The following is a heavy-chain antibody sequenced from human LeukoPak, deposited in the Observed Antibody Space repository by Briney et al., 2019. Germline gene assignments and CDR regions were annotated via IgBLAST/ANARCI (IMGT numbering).Heavy chain of an antibody. Sequence: GGSPRLSCAAPGFTFSTFLMSWGRQAPGKGLGGVANIRQDGSKIYYVDSVKGRFTISRDNSKNTLYLQMNSLRAEDTAVYYCATHSYGGNSGGGYWGQGTLVTVSS. J-gene: IGHJ4*02. D-gene: IGHD4-23*01. CDR1: GFTFSTFL. CDR2: IRQDGSKI. V-gene: IGHV3-7*03. CDR3: ATHSYGGNSGGGY.